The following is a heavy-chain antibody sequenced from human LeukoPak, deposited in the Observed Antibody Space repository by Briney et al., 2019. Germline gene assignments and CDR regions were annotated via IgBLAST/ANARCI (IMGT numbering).Heavy chain of an antibody. CDR2: IRYDGSNK. J-gene: IGHJ2*01. V-gene: IGHV3-30*02. CDR1: GFTFSSYA. D-gene: IGHD4-11*01. CDR3: AKDASTTLTTGWYFDV. Sequence: GGSLRLSCAASGFTFSSYAMHWVRQAPGQGLEWVAFIRYDGSNKYYADSAKGRFTISRDNSKNTLYLQMNTLRTEDTAVYYCAKDASTTLTTGWYFDVWGRGTLVTVSS.